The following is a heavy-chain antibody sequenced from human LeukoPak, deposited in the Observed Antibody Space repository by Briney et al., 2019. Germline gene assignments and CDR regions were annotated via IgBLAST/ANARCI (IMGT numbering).Heavy chain of an antibody. V-gene: IGHV1-2*02. CDR2: INPDSGGT. CDR1: GYTITGDY. J-gene: IGHJ3*02. Sequence: ASVKVSCKPSGYTITGDYMHWVRQAPGQELEWMGWINPDSGGTKYAQKFQGRVTMTRDTSISTAYMELNRLRSDDTAVYYCAREGYSYGLGAFDIWGQGTMVTVSS. D-gene: IGHD5-18*01. CDR3: AREGYSYGLGAFDI.